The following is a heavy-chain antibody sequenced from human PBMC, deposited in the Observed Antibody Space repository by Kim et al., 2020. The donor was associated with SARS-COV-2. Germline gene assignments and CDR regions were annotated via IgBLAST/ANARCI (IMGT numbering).Heavy chain of an antibody. CDR3: ARRLTGEKTFGGGAEYYGDA. V-gene: IGHV1-3*01. D-gene: IGHD3-16*01. Sequence: ASVKVSCKSSGYSFVDYPIHWVRQAPGQSPEWAGSINAGTGDTKYSLRFQDRVTFTRDPSATTAYLDLGSLRSEDTAVYYSARRLTGEKTFGGGAEYYGDAWGQGALVTVSS. CDR2: INAGTGDT. CDR1: GYSFVDYP. J-gene: IGHJ5*02.